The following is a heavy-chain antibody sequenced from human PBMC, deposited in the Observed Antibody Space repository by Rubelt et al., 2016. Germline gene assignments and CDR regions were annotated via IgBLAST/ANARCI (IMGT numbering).Heavy chain of an antibody. Sequence: EVQLLESGGGLVQPGGSLRLSCAASGFTFSSYAMSWVRQAPGKGLEWVSAISGSGGSTYYADSVKGRFTISRDNSKNTLYLQMNSLRAEDMAVYYCAKFRGYSYGFDSAFDPWGQGTLVTVSS. V-gene: IGHV3-23*01. CDR3: AKFRGYSYGFDSAFDP. CDR2: ISGSGGST. J-gene: IGHJ5*02. D-gene: IGHD5-18*01. CDR1: GFTFSSYA.